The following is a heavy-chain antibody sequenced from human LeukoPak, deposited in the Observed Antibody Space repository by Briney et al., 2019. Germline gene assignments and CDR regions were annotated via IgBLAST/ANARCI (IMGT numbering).Heavy chain of an antibody. CDR1: GYTFTGYY. CDR3: ARDLILPREITGRPGFDP. CDR2: INPNSGGT. J-gene: IGHJ5*02. Sequence: AASVKVSCKASGYTFTGYYMHWVRQAPGQGLEWMGWINPNSGGTNYAQKFQGRVTMTRDTSISTAYMELSRLRSDDTAVYYCARDLILPREITGRPGFDPWGQGTLVTVSS. D-gene: IGHD1-20*01. V-gene: IGHV1-2*02.